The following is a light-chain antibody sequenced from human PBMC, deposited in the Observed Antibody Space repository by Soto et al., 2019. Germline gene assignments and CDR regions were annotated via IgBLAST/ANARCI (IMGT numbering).Light chain of an antibody. J-gene: IGKJ4*02. Sequence: MSPSPAYLSASVGDRVNITCRASQSISSYLNWYQQKPGKAPKLLIYAASSLQSGVPSRFSGSGSGTDFTLTISSLQPDDFATYYCQHCYSTSHAFGGGAKVDIK. CDR3: QHCYSTSHA. CDR1: QSISSY. CDR2: AAS. V-gene: IGKV1-39*01.